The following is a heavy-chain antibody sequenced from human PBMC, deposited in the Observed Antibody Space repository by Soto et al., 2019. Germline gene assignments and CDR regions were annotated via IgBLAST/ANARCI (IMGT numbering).Heavy chain of an antibody. CDR2: TYYRSKWNN. V-gene: IGHV6-1*01. CDR3: ASRYLY. Sequence: SQTLSLTCAISGDSVSSNSAAWNWVRQSPSRGLEWLGRTYYRSKWNNDYAVSVKRRITINPDTSKNQFSLRLTSVTAADTAVYYCASRYLYWGQGLLVTVSS. D-gene: IGHD3-16*02. J-gene: IGHJ4*02. CDR1: GDSVSSNSAA.